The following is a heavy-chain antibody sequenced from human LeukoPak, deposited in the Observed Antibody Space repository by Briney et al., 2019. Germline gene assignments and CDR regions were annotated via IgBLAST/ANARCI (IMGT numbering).Heavy chain of an antibody. CDR1: GGTFSSYA. J-gene: IGHJ5*02. Sequence: ASVKVSCKASGGTFSSYAISWVRQAPGQGLEWMGRIIPILGIANYAQKFQGRVTITADKSTSTAYMELSSLRSEDTAVYYCARDCSGGSCPSWGQGTLVTVSS. D-gene: IGHD2-15*01. CDR2: IIPILGIA. V-gene: IGHV1-69*04. CDR3: ARDCSGGSCPS.